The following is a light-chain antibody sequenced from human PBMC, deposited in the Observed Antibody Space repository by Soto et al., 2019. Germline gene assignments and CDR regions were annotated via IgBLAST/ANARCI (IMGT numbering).Light chain of an antibody. CDR1: SSDVGNYNL. CDR3: CSYAGSGTWV. CDR2: EGS. Sequence: QSVLTQPASVSGSPGQSITISCTGTSSDVGNYNLVSWYQHLPGKVPKLVIYEGSKRPSGVSNRFSGSRSGSTASLTISGLQAEDEAAYYCCSYAGSGTWVFGGGTKLTVL. J-gene: IGLJ3*02. V-gene: IGLV2-23*01.